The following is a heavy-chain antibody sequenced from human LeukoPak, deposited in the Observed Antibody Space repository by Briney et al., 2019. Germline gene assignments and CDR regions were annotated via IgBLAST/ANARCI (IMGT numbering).Heavy chain of an antibody. CDR2: IREDGSDT. Sequence: GGSLRLSCAASGFTFSSYWMSWVRQAPGKGLEWVASIREDGSDTYYIDSVKGRFTISRDNAKNSLYLQMNSLRAEDTAVYYCARFGIVAALDYWGRGTLVTVSP. CDR3: ARFGIVAALDY. V-gene: IGHV3-7*01. J-gene: IGHJ4*02. CDR1: GFTFSSYW. D-gene: IGHD1-26*01.